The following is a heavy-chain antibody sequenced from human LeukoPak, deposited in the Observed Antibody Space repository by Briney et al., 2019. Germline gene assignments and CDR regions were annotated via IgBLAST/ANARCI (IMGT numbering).Heavy chain of an antibody. V-gene: IGHV3-23*01. J-gene: IGHJ6*02. CDR3: AKALYSSGWASRDYYYGMDV. CDR1: GFTFSSYA. CDR2: ISGSGGST. Sequence: GGSLRLSCAASGFTFSSYAMSWGRQAPGKGLEWVSAISGSGGSTYYADSVKGRFTISRDNSKNTLYLQMNSLRAEDTAVYYCAKALYSSGWASRDYYYGMDVWGQGTTVTVSS. D-gene: IGHD6-19*01.